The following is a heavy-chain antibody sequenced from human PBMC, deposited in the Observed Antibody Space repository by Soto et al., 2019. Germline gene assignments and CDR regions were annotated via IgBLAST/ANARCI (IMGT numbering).Heavy chain of an antibody. CDR1: GFPFSSYA. Sequence: EVQLLESGGGLVQPGGSLVLSCAASGFPFSSYAMSWVRQAPGKGLEWVSSISGGGNDAYYADSVKGRFTISRDNSKNTLYLQMQRLRADETAVHYCARSLILATNENEAFDYWGQGTVVTVSS. D-gene: IGHD3-3*02. V-gene: IGHV3-23*01. CDR2: ISGGGNDA. J-gene: IGHJ4*02. CDR3: ARSLILATNENEAFDY.